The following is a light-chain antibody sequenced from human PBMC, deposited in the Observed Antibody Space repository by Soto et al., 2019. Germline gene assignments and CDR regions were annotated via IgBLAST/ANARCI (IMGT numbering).Light chain of an antibody. Sequence: QPVLTQSPSASASLGASVKLTCTLSSGHSSYTIAWHQQQPEKGPRYLMTLNSDGSHSKGDGIPDRFSGSSSGAERYLSISSLQSYDEADYYCQTWGTGIEVFGGGTKLAVL. V-gene: IGLV4-69*01. J-gene: IGLJ3*02. CDR1: SGHSSYT. CDR2: LNSDGSH. CDR3: QTWGTGIEV.